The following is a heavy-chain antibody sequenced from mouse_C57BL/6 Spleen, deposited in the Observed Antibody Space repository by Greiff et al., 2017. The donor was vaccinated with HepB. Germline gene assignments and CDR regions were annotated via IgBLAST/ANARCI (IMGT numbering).Heavy chain of an antibody. D-gene: IGHD3-3*01. CDR3: ARGTSHWYFDV. CDR2: ISNGGGST. Sequence: EVMLVESGGGLVQPGGSLKLSCAASGFTFSDYYMYWVRQTPEKRLEWVAYISNGGGSTYYPDTVKGRFTISRDNAKNTLYLQMSRLKSEDTAMYYCARGTSHWYFDVWGTGTTVTVSS. CDR1: GFTFSDYY. J-gene: IGHJ1*03. V-gene: IGHV5-12*01.